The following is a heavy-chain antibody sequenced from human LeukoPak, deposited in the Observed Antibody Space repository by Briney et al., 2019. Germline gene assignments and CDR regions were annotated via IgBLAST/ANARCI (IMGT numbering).Heavy chain of an antibody. V-gene: IGHV4-34*01. CDR1: GGSFSGYY. CDR3: ARSTGPNGPSDY. Sequence: PSETLSLTCAVYGGSFSGYYWSWIRQPPGKGLEWIGEINHSGSTNYNPSLKSRVTISVDTSKNQFSLKLSSVTAADTAVYYCARSTGPNGPSDYWGQGTLVTVSS. CDR2: INHSGST. J-gene: IGHJ4*02. D-gene: IGHD2-2*01.